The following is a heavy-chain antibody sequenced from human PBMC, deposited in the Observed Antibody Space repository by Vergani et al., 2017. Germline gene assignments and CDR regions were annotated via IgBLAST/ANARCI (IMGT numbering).Heavy chain of an antibody. D-gene: IGHD3-3*01. CDR1: GFTFSSYS. CDR3: VRGGRGDHGDFWSRLGP. Sequence: EVQLVESGGGLVKRGGSLRLSCAASGFTFSSYSMNWVRQAPGKGLEWDSAMSSSSSYIHYSDSLKGRFNISRDNAKSYLYLQMNSLRAEDTAVYYCVRGGRGDHGDFWSRLGPWGQGTRVIVSS. CDR2: MSSSSSYI. J-gene: IGHJ5*02. V-gene: IGHV3-21*01.